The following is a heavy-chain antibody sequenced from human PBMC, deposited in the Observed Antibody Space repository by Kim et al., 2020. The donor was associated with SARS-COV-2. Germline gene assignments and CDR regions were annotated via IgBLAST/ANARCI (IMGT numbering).Heavy chain of an antibody. V-gene: IGHV7-4-1*02. D-gene: IGHD3-10*01. J-gene: IGHJ4*02. CDR3: ARAGDFDF. Sequence: ETGNPTYAQGFTGRLVFSLDTSVNTAYLQIRNLKSEDSAVYYCARAGDFDFWGQGTLVTVSS. CDR2: ETGNP.